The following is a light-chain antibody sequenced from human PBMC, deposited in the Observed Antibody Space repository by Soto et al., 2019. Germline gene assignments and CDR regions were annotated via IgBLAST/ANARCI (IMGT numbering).Light chain of an antibody. J-gene: IGLJ1*01. CDR1: NIGSKS. CDR3: QVWDRESEHYV. V-gene: IGLV3-21*02. CDR2: DDS. Sequence: SYELTQPPSVSVAPGQTARIPCGGTNIGSKSVHWYQQRPGQAPVMVVYDDSDRPSGIPERFSGSNSGDTATLSISRVEAGDEADYYCQVWDRESEHYVFGNRTKVTVL.